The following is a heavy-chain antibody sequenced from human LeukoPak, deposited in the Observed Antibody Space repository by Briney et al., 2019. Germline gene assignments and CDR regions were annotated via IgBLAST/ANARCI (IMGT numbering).Heavy chain of an antibody. CDR1: GYTFTSYG. V-gene: IGHV1-18*01. Sequence: ASVKVSCKASGYTFTSYGISWVRQAPGQGLEWMGWISAYNGNTNYAQKLQGRVTMTTDTSTSTAYMELRSLRSDDTAVYYCARDIRFWSPKTLPGSDYWGQGTLVTVSS. D-gene: IGHD3-3*01. J-gene: IGHJ4*02. CDR3: ARDIRFWSPKTLPGSDY. CDR2: ISAYNGNT.